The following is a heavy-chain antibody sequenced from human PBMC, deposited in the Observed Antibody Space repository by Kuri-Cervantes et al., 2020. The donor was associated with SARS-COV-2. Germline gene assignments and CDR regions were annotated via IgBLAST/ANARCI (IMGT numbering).Heavy chain of an antibody. CDR3: ARATSFTSIYYYFDS. J-gene: IGHJ4*02. V-gene: IGHV4-59*01. CDR1: GGSISSYY. CDR2: IYYNGNG. Sequence: ESLKISCTVSGGSISSYYWTWVRQPPGKGLEFIGYIYYNGNGYNPSLESRVTMSLDTSRNQFSLRLTSVTPADTAVYYCARATSFTSIYYYFDSWGQGNLVTVS. D-gene: IGHD2-2*01.